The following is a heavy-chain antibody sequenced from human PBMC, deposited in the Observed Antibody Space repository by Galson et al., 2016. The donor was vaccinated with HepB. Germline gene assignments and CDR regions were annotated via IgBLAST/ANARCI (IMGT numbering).Heavy chain of an antibody. V-gene: IGHV3-23*01. D-gene: IGHD3-10*01. J-gene: IGHJ6*02. CDR1: GFFFNNYA. Sequence: SLRLSCAASGFFFNNYAMSWVRQTPGKGLEWVSGISASGGNTFYADSVKGRFTISRDNSKNTLYLQMNSLRAGDTAVYFCAKDIRITMVRGVTRGGLDVWGQGTTVTVSS. CDR2: ISASGGNT. CDR3: AKDIRITMVRGVTRGGLDV.